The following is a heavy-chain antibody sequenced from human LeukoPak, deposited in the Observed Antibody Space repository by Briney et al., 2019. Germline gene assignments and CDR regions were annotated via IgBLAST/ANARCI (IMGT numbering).Heavy chain of an antibody. V-gene: IGHV4-39*07. CDR3: ARYYGSGSKTVRAIDY. CDR1: GGSLISSSDL. D-gene: IGHD3-10*01. J-gene: IGHJ4*02. CDR2: IYYSGST. Sequence: SETLSLTCTVSGGSLISSSDLWVWIRQPPGKGLEWIGGIYYSGSTYYDPSLKSRINISIDTSKNQFFLRVTSVTAADTAVYYCARYYGSGSKTVRAIDYWGQGTLVTVSS.